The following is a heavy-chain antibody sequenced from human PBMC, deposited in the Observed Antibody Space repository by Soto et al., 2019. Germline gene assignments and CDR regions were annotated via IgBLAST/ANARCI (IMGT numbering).Heavy chain of an antibody. J-gene: IGHJ6*03. V-gene: IGHV3-23*01. CDR1: GFTFSSYA. D-gene: IGHD3-9*01. Sequence: EVQLLESGGGLVQPGGSLRLSCAASGFTFSSYAMSWVRQAPVKGLEWVSAISGSGGSTYYADSVKGRFTISRDNSKNPLYVQMKSLRAEDTAGYYCAKKGYDSLTGLYTNYYYYYLEVLGKGTPGTVSS. CDR3: AKKGYDSLTGLYTNYYYYYLEV. CDR2: ISGSGGST.